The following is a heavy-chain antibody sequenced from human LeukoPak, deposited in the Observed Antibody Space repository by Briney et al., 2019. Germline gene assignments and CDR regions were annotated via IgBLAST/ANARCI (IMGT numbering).Heavy chain of an antibody. CDR2: INPNSGGT. CDR1: GYTFTGYY. D-gene: IGHD6-19*01. Sequence: ASVKVSCKASGYTFTGYYMHWLRHAPGQGLEWMGWINPNSGGTNYAQKFQGRVTMTRDTSISTAYMELSRLRSDDTAVYYCARTFSGYSSQYGMDVWGQGTTVTVSS. CDR3: ARTFSGYSSQYGMDV. J-gene: IGHJ6*02. V-gene: IGHV1-2*02.